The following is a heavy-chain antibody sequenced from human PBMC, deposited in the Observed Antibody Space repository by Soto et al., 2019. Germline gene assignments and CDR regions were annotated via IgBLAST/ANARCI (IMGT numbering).Heavy chain of an antibody. CDR1: GGSISSANW. Sequence: SETLSLTCAVSGGSISSANWWTWVRQPPGKGLEWIGEIYHGGSTSYNPSLKSRVTLSLDKFKNHFSLHLTSVTAADTAVYYCARLSFSYGVDVWGQGTTVTVSS. CDR2: IYHGGST. V-gene: IGHV4-4*02. CDR3: ARLSFSYGVDV. J-gene: IGHJ6*02.